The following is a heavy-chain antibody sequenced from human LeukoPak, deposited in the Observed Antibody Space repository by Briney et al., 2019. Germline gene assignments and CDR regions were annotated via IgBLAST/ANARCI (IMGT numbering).Heavy chain of an antibody. Sequence: ASVKVSCKASGYTFTSYGISWVRQAPGQGLEWVGWISAYNGNTNYAQKLQGRVTMTTDTSTSTAYMELRSLRSDDTAVYYCAASPINYYDSSGYYQYWGQGTLVTVSS. CDR3: AASPINYYDSSGYYQY. J-gene: IGHJ4*02. CDR1: GYTFTSYG. D-gene: IGHD3-22*01. V-gene: IGHV1-18*01. CDR2: ISAYNGNT.